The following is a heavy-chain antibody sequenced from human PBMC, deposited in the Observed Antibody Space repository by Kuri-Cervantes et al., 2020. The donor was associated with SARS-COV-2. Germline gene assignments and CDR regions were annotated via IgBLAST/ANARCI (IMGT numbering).Heavy chain of an antibody. Sequence: GESLKISCEVSGFLFSASAIHWVRQASGKGLEWVGRVRGKANNYATAYAASVKGRFTISRDDSKNMAYLQMNSLRAEDTAVYYCARDSTCTTGTTVGNYYYYMDVWGKGTTVTVSS. J-gene: IGHJ6*03. CDR2: VRGKANNYAT. D-gene: IGHD1-1*01. CDR1: GFLFSASA. CDR3: ARDSTCTTGTTVGNYYYYMDV. V-gene: IGHV3-73*01.